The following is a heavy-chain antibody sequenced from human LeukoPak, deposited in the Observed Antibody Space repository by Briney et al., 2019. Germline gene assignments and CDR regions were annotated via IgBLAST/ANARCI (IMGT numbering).Heavy chain of an antibody. Sequence: SETLSLTCAVYGGSFSGYYWSWIRQPPGKGLEWIGEINHSGSTNYNPSLKSRVTISVDTSKNQSSLKLSSVTAADTAVYYCARVGNQNFDYWGQGTLVTVSS. CDR3: ARVGNQNFDY. D-gene: IGHD4-23*01. V-gene: IGHV4-34*01. CDR1: GGSFSGYY. CDR2: INHSGST. J-gene: IGHJ4*02.